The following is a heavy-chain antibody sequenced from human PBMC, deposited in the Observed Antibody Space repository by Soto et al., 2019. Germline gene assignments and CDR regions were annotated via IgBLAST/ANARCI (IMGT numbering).Heavy chain of an antibody. CDR1: GYSFTSYW. CDR2: IYPGDSDT. V-gene: IGHV5-51*01. J-gene: IGHJ4*02. Sequence: GESLKISCKGSGYSFTSYWIGWVLQIPWKGLEWMGIIYPGDSDTRYSPSFQGQVTISVDKSISTAYLQWSSLKASDTAMYYCARQTYYYGSGVPDYWGQGTLVTVSS. D-gene: IGHD3-10*01. CDR3: ARQTYYYGSGVPDY.